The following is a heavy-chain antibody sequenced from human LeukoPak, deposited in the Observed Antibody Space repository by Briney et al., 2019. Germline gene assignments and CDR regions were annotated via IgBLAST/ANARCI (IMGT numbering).Heavy chain of an antibody. CDR3: ARAWWDGTDAFDI. V-gene: IGHV3-21*01. CDR2: ISSSSSYI. D-gene: IGHD2-15*01. CDR1: GFTFSCYS. J-gene: IGHJ3*02. Sequence: PGGSLRLSCAASGFTFSCYSMNWVRQAPGKGLEWVSSISSSSSYIYYADSVKGRFTISRDNAKNSLYLQMNSLRAEDTAVYYCARAWWDGTDAFDIWGQGTMVTVSS.